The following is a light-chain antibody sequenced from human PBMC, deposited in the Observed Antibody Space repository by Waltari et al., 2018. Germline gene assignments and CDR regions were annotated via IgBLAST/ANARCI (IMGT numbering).Light chain of an antibody. CDR2: NRN. CDR3: AAWDDSLNGNWV. V-gene: IGLV1-44*01. J-gene: IGLJ3*02. CDR1: NSNIGGNP. Sequence: QSVLTQPPSASGTPGQRVTISCSGSNSNIGGNPVQWFQQLPGTAPRPLIFNRNERPYGAPDGFSGSTSGTSASLAISGLQSEDGAEYYCAAWDDSLNGNWVFGGGTKVTVL.